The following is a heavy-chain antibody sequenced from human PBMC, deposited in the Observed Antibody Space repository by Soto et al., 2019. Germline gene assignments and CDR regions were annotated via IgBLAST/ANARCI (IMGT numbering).Heavy chain of an antibody. CDR3: ARESEDLTSNFDY. V-gene: IGHV3-21*06. Sequence: LRLSCAASGFTFTRYSMNWVRQAPGKGLEWVSSISSTTNYIYYGDSMKGRFTISRDNAKNSLYLEMNSLRAEGTAVYYCARESEDLTSNFDYWGQGTLVTVSS. J-gene: IGHJ4*02. CDR1: GFTFTRYS. CDR2: ISSTTNYI.